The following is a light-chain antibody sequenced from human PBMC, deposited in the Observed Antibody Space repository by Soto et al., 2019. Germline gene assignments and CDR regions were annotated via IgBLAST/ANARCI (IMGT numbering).Light chain of an antibody. CDR1: QGIRNY. J-gene: IGKJ1*01. CDR2: AAS. V-gene: IGKV1-27*01. Sequence: DIQMTQSTSSLSASVGDRVTITCRASQGIRNYLAWYQQKTGKVPKLLIYAASTLQSGVPSRFIGSGSGTDFYLTSSSLQPEDVATYYCQNYNSPPRTFGQGTKVEIK. CDR3: QNYNSPPRT.